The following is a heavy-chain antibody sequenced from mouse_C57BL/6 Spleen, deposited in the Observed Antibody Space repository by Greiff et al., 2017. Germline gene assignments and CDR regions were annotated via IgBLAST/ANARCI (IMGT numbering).Heavy chain of an antibody. D-gene: IGHD1-1*01. Sequence: DVKLVESEGGLVQPGSSMKLSCTASGFTFSDYYMAWVRQVPEKGLEWVANINYDGSSTYYLDSLKSRFIISRDNAKNILYLQMSSLKSEDTATYYCARDVSYYGSSYGFAYWGQGTLVTVSA. V-gene: IGHV5-16*01. J-gene: IGHJ3*01. CDR1: GFTFSDYY. CDR3: ARDVSYYGSSYGFAY. CDR2: INYDGSST.